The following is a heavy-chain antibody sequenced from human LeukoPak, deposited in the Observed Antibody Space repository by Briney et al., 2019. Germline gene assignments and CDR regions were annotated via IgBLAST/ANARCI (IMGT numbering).Heavy chain of an antibody. CDR1: GFTFSGSA. Sequence: GGSLRLSCAASGFTFSGSAMHWVRQASGKGLEWVGRIRSKVNSYATAYAASVKGRFTIPRDDSKNTAYLQMNSLKTEDTAVYYCVAGGFCNSTSCSGDYWGQGTLVTVSS. CDR3: VAGGFCNSTSCSGDY. J-gene: IGHJ4*02. D-gene: IGHD2-2*01. V-gene: IGHV3-73*01. CDR2: IRSKVNSYAT.